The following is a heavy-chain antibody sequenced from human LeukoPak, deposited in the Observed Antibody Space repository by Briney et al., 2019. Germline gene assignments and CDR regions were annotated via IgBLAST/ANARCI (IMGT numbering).Heavy chain of an antibody. CDR1: GFSFSHYS. CDR2: INSDGSST. D-gene: IGHD5/OR15-5a*01. CDR3: ARGYSSTTPFDY. V-gene: IGHV3-74*01. J-gene: IGHJ4*02. Sequence: GGSLRLSCAASGFSFSHYSMKWVRQAPGKGLVWVSRINSDGSSTSYADSVKGRFTISRDNAKNTLYLQMNSLRAEDTAVYYCARGYSSTTPFDYWGQGTLVTVSS.